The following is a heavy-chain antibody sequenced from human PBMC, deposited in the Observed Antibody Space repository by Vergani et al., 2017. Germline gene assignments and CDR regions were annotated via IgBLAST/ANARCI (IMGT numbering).Heavy chain of an antibody. J-gene: IGHJ3*02. CDR1: GFTFSSYA. D-gene: IGHD3-10*01. Sequence: EVQLLESGGGLVQPGGSLRLSCAASGFTFSSYAMSWVRQAPGKGLEWVSAISGSGGSTYYADSVKGRFTISRDNSKNTLYLQMNSLRAEHTAVYYCAKAATMVRGEGDAFDIWGQGTMVTVSS. CDR3: AKAATMVRGEGDAFDI. V-gene: IGHV3-23*01. CDR2: ISGSGGST.